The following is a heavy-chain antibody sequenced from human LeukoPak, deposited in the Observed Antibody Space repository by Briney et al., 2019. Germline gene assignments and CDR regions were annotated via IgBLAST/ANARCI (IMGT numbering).Heavy chain of an antibody. CDR3: ARGPYTSGVYRLDY. D-gene: IGHD6-19*01. Sequence: QPGGSLRLSCAASGFTFRSYWMHWVRQAPGEGLVWVSRIKTDGTTTNYADSVKGRFTVSRDNAKNTLYLQMNSLRAEDTAVYYCARGPYTSGVYRLDYWGQGTLVTVSS. CDR1: GFTFRSYW. V-gene: IGHV3-74*01. J-gene: IGHJ4*02. CDR2: IKTDGTTT.